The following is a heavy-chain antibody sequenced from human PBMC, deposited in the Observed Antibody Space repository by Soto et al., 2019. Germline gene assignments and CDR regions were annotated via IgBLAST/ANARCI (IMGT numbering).Heavy chain of an antibody. V-gene: IGHV1-8*01. CDR3: ARDRPIIAAAGTFMEV. Sequence: ASVKVSCKASGYTFTSYDINWERQATGQGLEWMGWMNPNSGNTGYAQKFQGRVTMTRNTSISTAYMELSSLRSEDTAVYYCARDRPIIAAAGTFMEVWGQGTTVTVSS. J-gene: IGHJ6*02. D-gene: IGHD6-13*01. CDR1: GYTFTSYD. CDR2: MNPNSGNT.